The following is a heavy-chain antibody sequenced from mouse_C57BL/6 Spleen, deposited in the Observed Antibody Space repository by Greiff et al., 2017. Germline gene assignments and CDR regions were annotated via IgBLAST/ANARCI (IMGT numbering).Heavy chain of an antibody. CDR1: GFTFSDYG. Sequence: EVTVVESGGGLVKPGGSLKLSCAASGFTFSDYGMHWVRQAPEKGLEWVAYISSGSSTIYYADTVKGRFTISRDNAKNTLFLQMTSLRSEDTAMYYCARPPYYSSSPFDYGGQGTTLTVSS. CDR3: ARPPYYSSSPFDY. CDR2: ISSGSSTI. J-gene: IGHJ2*01. D-gene: IGHD1-1*01. V-gene: IGHV5-17*01.